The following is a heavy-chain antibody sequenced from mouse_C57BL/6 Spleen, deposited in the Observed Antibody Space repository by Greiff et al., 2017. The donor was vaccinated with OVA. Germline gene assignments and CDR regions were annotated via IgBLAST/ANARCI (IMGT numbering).Heavy chain of an antibody. CDR3: TTPSSYGNFFFDY. D-gene: IGHD2-10*01. CDR1: GFNIKDDY. J-gene: IGHJ2*01. V-gene: IGHV14-4*01. CDR2: IDPENGDT. Sequence: EVQLQQSGAELVRPGASVKLSCTASGFNIKDDYMHWVKQRPEQGLEWIGWIDPENGDTEYASKFQGKATITADTSSNTAYLQLSSLTSEDTAVYYCTTPSSYGNFFFDYWGQGTTLTVSS.